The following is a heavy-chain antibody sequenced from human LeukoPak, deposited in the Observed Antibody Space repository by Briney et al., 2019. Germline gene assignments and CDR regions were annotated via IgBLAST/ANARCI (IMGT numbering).Heavy chain of an antibody. J-gene: IGHJ4*02. CDR1: GFTFSSYA. D-gene: IGHD3-16*02. Sequence: GGSLRLSCAASGFTFSSYAMSWVRQAPGKGLEWVLAISGSGGSTYYADSVKGRFTISRDNSKNTLYLQMNSLRAEDTAVYYCAKDSVWGSYRPTQIDYWGQGTLVTVSS. CDR2: ISGSGGST. V-gene: IGHV3-23*01. CDR3: AKDSVWGSYRPTQIDY.